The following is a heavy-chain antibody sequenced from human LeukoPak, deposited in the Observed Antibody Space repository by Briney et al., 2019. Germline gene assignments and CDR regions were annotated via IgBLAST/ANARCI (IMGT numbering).Heavy chain of an antibody. V-gene: IGHV1-69*05. CDR2: IIPIFGTA. D-gene: IGHD3-22*01. J-gene: IGHJ5*02. CDR1: GGTFSSYA. Sequence: SVKVSCKASGGTFSSYAVSWVRQAPGQGLEWMGRIIPIFGTANYAQKFQGRVTITTDESTSTAYMELSSLRSEDTAVYYCARASALDSSGYWFDPWGQGTLVTVSS. CDR3: ARASALDSSGYWFDP.